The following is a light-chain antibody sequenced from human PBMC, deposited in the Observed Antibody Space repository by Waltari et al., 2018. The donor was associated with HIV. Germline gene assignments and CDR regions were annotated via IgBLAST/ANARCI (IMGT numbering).Light chain of an antibody. CDR1: SSNIGNNY. CDR3: EAWDSGPRAVV. V-gene: IGLV1-51*01. J-gene: IGLJ3*02. Sequence: QSVLTQPPSVSAAPGQKVTISCSGSSSNIGNNYLSWYQQFPGTAPKLLLYDNNQRPSGIPDRFSGSKSGTSATLVITGLQTGDEANYYCEAWDSGPRAVVFGGGTKLAVL. CDR2: DNN.